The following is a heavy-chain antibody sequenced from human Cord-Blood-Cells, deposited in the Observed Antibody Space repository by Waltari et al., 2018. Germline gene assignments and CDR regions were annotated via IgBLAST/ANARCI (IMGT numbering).Heavy chain of an antibody. D-gene: IGHD3-3*01. V-gene: IGHV1-24*01. Sequence: QVQLVQSGAEVKKPGASVKVSCKVSEYTLTELSMHWVRQAPREGLEGMGSFDPEDGETIYAQKFQGRVTMTEDTSTDTAYMELSSLRSEDTAVYYCATDRGITIFGVVIIDAFDIWGQGTMVTASS. CDR3: ATDRGITIFGVVIIDAFDI. J-gene: IGHJ3*02. CDR2: FDPEDGET. CDR1: EYTLTELS.